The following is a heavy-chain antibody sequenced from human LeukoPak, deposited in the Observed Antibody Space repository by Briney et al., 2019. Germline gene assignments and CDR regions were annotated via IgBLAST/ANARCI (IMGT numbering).Heavy chain of an antibody. Sequence: ASVKVSCKASGYTFTTYAMHWVRQAPGQRPELMGWINAGNGNTKYSQKFQGRVTITRDTSASTTYMELSSLRSEDTAVYYCARGSSTDGVDNWYDPWGQGTLVTVSS. CDR1: GYTFTTYA. V-gene: IGHV1-3*01. D-gene: IGHD4-17*01. J-gene: IGHJ5*02. CDR3: ARGSSTDGVDNWYDP. CDR2: INAGNGNT.